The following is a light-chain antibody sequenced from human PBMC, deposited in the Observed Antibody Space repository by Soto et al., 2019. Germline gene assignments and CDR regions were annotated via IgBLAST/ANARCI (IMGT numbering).Light chain of an antibody. CDR1: QTVSSSY. J-gene: IGKJ4*01. V-gene: IGKV3-20*01. CDR3: QQYGSSPPIT. Sequence: EIVLTQSPGTLSLSPGERATLSCRASQTVSSSYLAWYQQKPGQAPRLLIYGASSRATGIPDRFRGSGSGTDFTLTISRLEPEGFAVYYCQQYGSSPPITFGGGTKVDIK. CDR2: GAS.